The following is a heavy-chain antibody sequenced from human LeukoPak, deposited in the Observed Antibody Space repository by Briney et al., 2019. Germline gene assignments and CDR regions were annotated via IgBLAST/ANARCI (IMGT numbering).Heavy chain of an antibody. CDR3: ARGITSSWSSAAFQPFDY. CDR1: GGSINTPNYY. Sequence: SETLSLTCTVSGGSINTPNYYWGWIRQTPGKGLEWIGNIFYSGGTYYSPSLTSRVTISVDTSKNQFSLKLSSVTAADTAVYYCARGITSSWSSAAFQPFDYWGQGTLVTVSS. CDR2: IFYSGGT. V-gene: IGHV4-39*07. J-gene: IGHJ4*02. D-gene: IGHD6-13*01.